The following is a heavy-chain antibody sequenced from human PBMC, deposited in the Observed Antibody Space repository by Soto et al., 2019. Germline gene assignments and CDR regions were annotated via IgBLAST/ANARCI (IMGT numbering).Heavy chain of an antibody. Sequence: GGSLRLSCAASGFTVSSNYMSWVRQAPGKGLEWVSVIYSGGSTYYTDYMKDRFTISRDNSKNTVYLQMNSLRAEDTAVYYCTRDMYYDFWSGYYTDYYYYMDVWGKGTTVTVSS. CDR1: GFTVSSNY. J-gene: IGHJ6*03. V-gene: IGHV3-66*01. CDR3: TRDMYYDFWSGYYTDYYYYMDV. CDR2: IYSGGST. D-gene: IGHD3-3*01.